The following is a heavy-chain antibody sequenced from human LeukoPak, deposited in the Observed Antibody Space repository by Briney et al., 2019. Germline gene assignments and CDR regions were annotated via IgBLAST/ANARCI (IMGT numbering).Heavy chain of an antibody. J-gene: IGHJ4*02. CDR2: INTNTGNP. CDR3: AREGGLYSSSSSWGLFDY. Sequence: GASVKVSCKASGYTFTNYGISWVRQAPGQGLEWMGWINTNTGNPTYAQGFTGRFVFSLDTSVSTAYLQISSLKAEDTAVYYCAREGGLYSSSSSWGLFDYWGQGTLVTVSS. CDR1: GYTFTNYG. D-gene: IGHD6-6*01. V-gene: IGHV7-4-1*02.